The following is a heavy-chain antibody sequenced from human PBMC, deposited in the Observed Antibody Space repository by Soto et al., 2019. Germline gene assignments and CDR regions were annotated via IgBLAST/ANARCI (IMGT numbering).Heavy chain of an antibody. CDR1: GGTFSSYA. CDR2: IIPIFGTA. J-gene: IGHJ6*02. CDR3: ARHYYGSGSLDYYYYGMDV. D-gene: IGHD3-10*01. V-gene: IGHV1-69*13. Sequence: SVKVSCKASGGTFSSYAISWVRQAPGQGLEWMGGIIPIFGTANYAQKFQGRVTITADESTSTAYMELSSLRSEDTAVYYCARHYYGSGSLDYYYYGMDVWGQGTTVTVSS.